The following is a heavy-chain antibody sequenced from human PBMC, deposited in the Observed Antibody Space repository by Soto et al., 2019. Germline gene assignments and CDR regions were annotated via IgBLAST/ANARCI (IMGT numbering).Heavy chain of an antibody. V-gene: IGHV4-59*01. CDR1: GGSISSYY. D-gene: IGHD3-16*02. Sequence: PSETLSLTCTVSGGSISSYYWSWIRQPPGKGLEWFGYIYYSGSTNYNPSLKSRVTISVDTSKNQFSLKLSSVTAADTAVYYCARTTPYYDYVWGSYRPNNWFDPWGQGTLVTVSS. CDR2: IYYSGST. CDR3: ARTTPYYDYVWGSYRPNNWFDP. J-gene: IGHJ5*02.